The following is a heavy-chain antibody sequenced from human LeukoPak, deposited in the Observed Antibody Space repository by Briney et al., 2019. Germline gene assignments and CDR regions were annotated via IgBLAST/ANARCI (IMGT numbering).Heavy chain of an antibody. V-gene: IGHV4-34*01. D-gene: IGHD5-18*01. CDR3: ARGRVGGHSYGQSGAAFDI. CDR1: GGSFSGYY. CDR2: INHSGST. Sequence: SETLSLTCAVYGGSFSGYYWSWIRQPPGKGLEWIGEINHSGSTNYNPSLKSRVTISVDTSKNQFSLKLSSVTAADTAVYYCARGRVGGHSYGQSGAAFDIWGQGTMVTVSS. J-gene: IGHJ3*02.